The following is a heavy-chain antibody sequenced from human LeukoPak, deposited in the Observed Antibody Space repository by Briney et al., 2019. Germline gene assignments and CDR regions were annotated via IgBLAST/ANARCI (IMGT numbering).Heavy chain of an antibody. CDR2: IDPSDSYT. V-gene: IGHV5-10-1*01. CDR3: ASPVGDSYGPGLHY. D-gene: IGHD5-18*01. Sequence: GESLKISCKGSGYSFTSYWISWVRQMPGKGLEWMGRIDPSDSYTNYSPSFQGHVTISSDKSISTAYLHWSSLKASDTAMYYCASPVGDSYGPGLHYWGQGTLVTVSS. CDR1: GYSFTSYW. J-gene: IGHJ4*02.